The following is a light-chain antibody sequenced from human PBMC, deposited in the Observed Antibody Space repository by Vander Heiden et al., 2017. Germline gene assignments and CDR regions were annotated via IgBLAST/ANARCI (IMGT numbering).Light chain of an antibody. V-gene: IGLV2-14*03. CDR1: SSDVGNDNY. J-gene: IGLJ1*01. Sequence: QSALTQPASVSGSPGQSITISCAGTSSDVGNDNYVSWYQQHPGKAPKLVIYDVNNRPSGVSNRFSGAKSGNTASLTISGLQPEDEADYYCSSYTTSSTQVFGTGTKVTVL. CDR2: DVN. CDR3: SSYTTSSTQV.